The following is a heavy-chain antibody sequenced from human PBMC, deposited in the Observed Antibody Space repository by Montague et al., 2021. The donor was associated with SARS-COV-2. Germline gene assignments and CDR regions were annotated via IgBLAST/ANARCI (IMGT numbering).Heavy chain of an antibody. Sequence: SETLSLTCTVSGGSISSGSYYWSWIRQPPGKGPEWIGEINHSGSTNSNPSLKSRLTMSVDTSKNQFSLKLSSVTAADTAVYYCARPSCSSTSCYGPLWYWGQGTLVTVSS. CDR1: GGSISSGSYY. J-gene: IGHJ4*02. CDR3: ARPSCSSTSCYGPLWY. D-gene: IGHD2-2*01. V-gene: IGHV4-39*07. CDR2: INHSGST.